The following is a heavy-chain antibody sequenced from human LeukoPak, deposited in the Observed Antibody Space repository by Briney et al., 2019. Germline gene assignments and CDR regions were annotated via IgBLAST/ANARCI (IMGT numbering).Heavy chain of an antibody. J-gene: IGHJ4*02. CDR2: ISAYNGNT. Sequence: ASVKVSCKTSSYSFILYGISWVRQAPGQGLEWMGWISAYNGNTNYAQKLQGRVTMTTDTSTSTAYMELRSLRSDDTAVYYCARGNPSGYYDSSGHSDYWGQGTLVTVSS. CDR1: SYSFILYG. CDR3: ARGNPSGYYDSSGHSDY. V-gene: IGHV1-18*01. D-gene: IGHD3-22*01.